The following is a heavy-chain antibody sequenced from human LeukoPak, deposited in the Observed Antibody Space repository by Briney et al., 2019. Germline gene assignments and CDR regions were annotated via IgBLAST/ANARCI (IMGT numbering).Heavy chain of an antibody. CDR3: ASHDILTGYYYFDY. Sequence: ASVKVSCKASGYTFTSYSISWVRQAPGQGLEWMGWISAYNGNTNYAQKFQGRVTITADESTSTAYMELSSLRSEDTAVYYCASHDILTGYYYFDYWGQGTLVTVSS. V-gene: IGHV1-18*04. CDR1: GYTFTSYS. CDR2: ISAYNGNT. D-gene: IGHD3-9*01. J-gene: IGHJ4*02.